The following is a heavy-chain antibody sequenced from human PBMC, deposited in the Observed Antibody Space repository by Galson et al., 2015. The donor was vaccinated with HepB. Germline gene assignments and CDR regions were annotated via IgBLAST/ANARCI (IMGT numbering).Heavy chain of an antibody. CDR2: ISTYNANT. V-gene: IGHV1-18*01. CDR1: GYTFTKYG. J-gene: IGHJ6*02. D-gene: IGHD2-15*01. Sequence: SVKVSCKASGYTFTKYGITWVRKAPGQGLEWMGWISTYNANTNYGQNVQGRVTMTTDTSTNTAYMELRSLRSDDTAVYYCARHFCSRGSCYPLFYYYALDVWGQGTTVTVS. CDR3: ARHFCSRGSCYPLFYYYALDV.